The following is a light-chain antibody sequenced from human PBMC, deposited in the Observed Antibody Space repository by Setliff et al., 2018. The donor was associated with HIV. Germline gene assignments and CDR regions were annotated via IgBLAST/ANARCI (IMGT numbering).Light chain of an antibody. CDR3: NSYTGRSTLYV. J-gene: IGLJ1*01. V-gene: IGLV2-14*02. Sequence: QSVLTQPASVSGSPGQSITISCTGTSSDVGSYNLVSWYQQHPGKAPKLMIYEVTKRPSGVSNRFSGSKSGNTASLTISGLQAEDEADYYCNSYTGRSTLYVFGTGTKVTVL. CDR2: EVT. CDR1: SSDVGSYNL.